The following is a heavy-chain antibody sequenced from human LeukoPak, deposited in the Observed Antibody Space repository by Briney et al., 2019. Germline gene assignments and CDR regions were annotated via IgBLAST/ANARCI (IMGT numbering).Heavy chain of an antibody. D-gene: IGHD6-13*01. CDR2: IYYSGST. CDR1: GGSISSYY. V-gene: IGHV4-59*01. J-gene: IGHJ4*02. Sequence: SETLSLTCTVSGGSISSYYWSWILQPPGKGLEWIGYIYYSGSTNYNPSLKSRVTISVDTSKNQFSLKLSSVTAADTAVYYCARDNKAAAGTWYFDYWGQGTLVTVSS. CDR3: ARDNKAAAGTWYFDY.